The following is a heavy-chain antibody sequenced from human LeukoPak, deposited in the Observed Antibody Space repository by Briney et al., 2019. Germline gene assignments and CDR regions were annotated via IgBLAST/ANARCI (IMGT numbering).Heavy chain of an antibody. Sequence: GASVKVSCKASGYTFTDYYIHWVRQAPGQGLEWMGWINPNSDDTNYAQKFHDRVTMTRDTSIRTAYMEVSRLRSDDTAVYYCARSPDILTGENFDYWGQGTLVTVSS. D-gene: IGHD3-9*01. CDR3: ARSPDILTGENFDY. V-gene: IGHV1-2*02. J-gene: IGHJ4*02. CDR2: INPNSDDT. CDR1: GYTFTDYY.